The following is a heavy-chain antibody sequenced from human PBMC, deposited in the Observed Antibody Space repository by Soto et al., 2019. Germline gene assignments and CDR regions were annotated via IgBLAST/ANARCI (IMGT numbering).Heavy chain of an antibody. CDR3: ADMRGQWLPRD. CDR2: IYRTGTA. Sequence: QLQLQESGPGLVEPSETLSLTCTVSGGSISGSDYYWAWLRQPPGKGLEWLGTIYRTGTAYYNPSLNSRVTLSVDTSKNQFFLNLNSVSAADTALYFCADMRGQWLPRDWGQGTLVTVSS. V-gene: IGHV4-39*01. J-gene: IGHJ4*02. CDR1: GGSISGSDYY. D-gene: IGHD6-19*01.